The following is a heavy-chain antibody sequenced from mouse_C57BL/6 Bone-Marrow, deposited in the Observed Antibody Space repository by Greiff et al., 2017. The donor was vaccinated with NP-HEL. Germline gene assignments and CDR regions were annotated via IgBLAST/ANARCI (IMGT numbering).Heavy chain of an antibody. Sequence: QVQLQQSGAELARPGASVKMSCKASGYTFTSYTMHWVKQRPGQGLEWIGYINPSSGYTKYNQKFKDKATLTADKSSSTAYMQLSSLTSEDSAVDYCAPDYYGSSDPYWYFDVWGTGTTVTVSS. CDR2: INPSSGYT. V-gene: IGHV1-4*01. CDR1: GYTFTSYT. D-gene: IGHD1-1*01. J-gene: IGHJ1*03. CDR3: APDYYGSSDPYWYFDV.